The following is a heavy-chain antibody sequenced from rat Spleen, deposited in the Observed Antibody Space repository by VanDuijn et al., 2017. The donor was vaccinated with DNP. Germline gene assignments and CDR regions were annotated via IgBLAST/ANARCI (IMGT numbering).Heavy chain of an antibody. D-gene: IGHD1-11*01. CDR2: ILYDGSVT. J-gene: IGHJ2*01. CDR3: ARHGRRVFDY. CDR1: GFTFSDFN. Sequence: EVQLVETGGGLVQPGRSLKLSCAASGFTFSDFNMAWVRQVPKKGLEWVATILYDGSVTYYGDSVKGRFTISRDNAESTLYLEMNSRRSEDMATYFCARHGRRVFDYWGQGVMVTVSS. V-gene: IGHV5-7*01.